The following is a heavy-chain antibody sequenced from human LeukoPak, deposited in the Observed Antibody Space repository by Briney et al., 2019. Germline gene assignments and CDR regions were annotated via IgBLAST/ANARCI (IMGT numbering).Heavy chain of an antibody. CDR2: IYWDDDK. J-gene: IGHJ4*02. D-gene: IGHD5-12*01. CDR1: GFSLSTSGVG. V-gene: IGHV2-5*02. CDR3: AHSAGQKVATRTTRLDY. Sequence: SGPTLVKPTQTLTLTCTFSGFSLSTSGVGVGWIRQPPGRALEWLALIYWDDDKRYSPSLKSRLTITKDTSKNQVVLTMTNMDPVDTATYYCAHSAGQKVATRTTRLDYWGQGTLVTVSS.